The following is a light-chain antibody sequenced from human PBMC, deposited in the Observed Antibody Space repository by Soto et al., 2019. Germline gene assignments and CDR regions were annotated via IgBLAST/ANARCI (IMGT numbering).Light chain of an antibody. CDR1: QSVDSNY. CDR2: GAT. CDR3: QQYNNWPLT. V-gene: IGKV3-20*01. J-gene: IGKJ4*01. Sequence: EIVLTQSPGTLSLSPGEEATLSCRASQSVDSNYLAWYQQRAGQTPRLIIYGATGRADGIPHRFSGSGFGTDFTLTISSLEPEDFAVYYCQQYNNWPLTFGGGTKVDIK.